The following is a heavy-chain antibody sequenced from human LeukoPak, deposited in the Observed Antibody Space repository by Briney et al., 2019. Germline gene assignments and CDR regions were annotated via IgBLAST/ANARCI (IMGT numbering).Heavy chain of an antibody. J-gene: IGHJ4*02. CDR1: GFTVSRNY. V-gene: IGHV3-66*01. CDR2: IYSGGST. D-gene: IGHD2-21*01. Sequence: GGSLRLSCAASGFTVSRNYMSWVRQAPGKGLEWVSVIYSGGSTYYADSVKGRFTISRDNSKNTLYLQMDSLRAEDTAVYYCARDPQGDRDDYWGQGTLVTVSS. CDR3: ARDPQGDRDDY.